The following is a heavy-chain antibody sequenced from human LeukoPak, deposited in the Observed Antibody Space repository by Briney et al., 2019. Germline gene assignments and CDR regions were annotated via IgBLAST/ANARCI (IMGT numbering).Heavy chain of an antibody. CDR3: TTGLDTAMVNYYYYMDV. CDR1: GFTFSNAW. Sequence: PGGSLRLSCAASGFTFSNAWMSWVRQAPGKGREWVGRIKSKTDGGTTDYAAPVKGRFTISRDDSKNTLYLQMNSLKTEDTAVYYCTTGLDTAMVNYYYYMDVWGKGTTVTVSS. CDR2: IKSKTDGGTT. J-gene: IGHJ6*03. D-gene: IGHD5-18*01. V-gene: IGHV3-15*01.